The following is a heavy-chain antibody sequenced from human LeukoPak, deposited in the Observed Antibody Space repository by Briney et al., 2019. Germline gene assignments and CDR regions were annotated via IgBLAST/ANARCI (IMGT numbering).Heavy chain of an antibody. J-gene: IGHJ4*02. V-gene: IGHV3-23*01. CDR3: AQGGLVCSSITCWDY. CDR1: GFTFSSYS. D-gene: IGHD2-2*01. Sequence: PGGSLRLSCAASGFTFSSYSMNWVRQAPGKGLEWVSSISGSSGTTYYTDSVKGRFTSSRDNSKDTLYLQMNSLRAEDTAVYYCAQGGLVCSSITCWDYWGQGTLVTVSS. CDR2: ISGSSGTT.